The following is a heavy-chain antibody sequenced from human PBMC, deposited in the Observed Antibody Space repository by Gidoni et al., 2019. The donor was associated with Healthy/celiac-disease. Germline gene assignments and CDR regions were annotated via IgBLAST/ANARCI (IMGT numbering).Heavy chain of an antibody. CDR2: INHSGST. Sequence: QVQLQQWGAGLLKPSETLSLTCAVYGGSFSGYYWSWIRQPPGKGLEWIGEINHSGSTNYNPSLKSRVTISVDTSKNQFSLKLSSVTAADTAVYYCARLLHMVRERGYDYWGQGTLVTVSS. V-gene: IGHV4-34*01. J-gene: IGHJ4*02. D-gene: IGHD3-10*01. CDR3: ARLLHMVRERGYDY. CDR1: GGSFSGYY.